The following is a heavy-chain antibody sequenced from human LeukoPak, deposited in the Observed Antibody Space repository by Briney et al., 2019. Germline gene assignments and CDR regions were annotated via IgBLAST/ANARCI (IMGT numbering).Heavy chain of an antibody. D-gene: IGHD2-2*01. CDR1: GYTFTSYG. Sequence: GASVKVSCKASGYTFTSYGISWVRQAPGQGLEWMGWISAYNGNTNYAQKLQGRVTMTTDTSTSTAYMELRSLRSDDTAVYYCARAVGYQPYYYYYMDVWGKGTTVTVSS. CDR3: ARAVGYQPYYYYYMDV. CDR2: ISAYNGNT. J-gene: IGHJ6*03. V-gene: IGHV1-18*01.